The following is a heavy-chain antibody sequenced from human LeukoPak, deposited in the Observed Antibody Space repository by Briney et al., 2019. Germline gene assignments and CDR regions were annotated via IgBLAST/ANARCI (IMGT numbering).Heavy chain of an antibody. J-gene: IGHJ4*02. CDR3: ARDTGSMAARFFDY. Sequence: PGGSLRLSCAASGFIFSDHYMDWVRQAPGKGLEWVARSKNKAQSFLTEYAASVKGRFIISRDDSRNSLFLQMNSLKTEDTAVYYCARDTGSMAARFFDYWGQGTLVTVSS. CDR2: SKNKAQSFLT. V-gene: IGHV3-72*01. D-gene: IGHD2-8*02. CDR1: GFIFSDHY.